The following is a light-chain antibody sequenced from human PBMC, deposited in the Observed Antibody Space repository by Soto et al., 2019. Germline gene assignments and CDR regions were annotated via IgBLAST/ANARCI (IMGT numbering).Light chain of an antibody. CDR1: QTISDY. J-gene: IGKJ3*01. CDR3: QQSYSTLT. V-gene: IGKV1-39*01. Sequence: DIQMTQSPSSLSASVGDRVTITCRTSQTISDYLNWYQHKPGKAPKLLISAASSLQSGVPSRFSGSGSGTDFTVTISSLQPEDFATYYCQQSYSTLTFGPGTKVDIK. CDR2: AAS.